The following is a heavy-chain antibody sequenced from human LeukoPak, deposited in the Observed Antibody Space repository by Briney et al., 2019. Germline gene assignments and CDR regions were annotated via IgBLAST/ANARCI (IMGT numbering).Heavy chain of an antibody. V-gene: IGHV3-66*01. CDR3: ARRLSSSWSHDY. CDR2: IYSAGHT. CDR1: GITVRNNY. Sequence: GSLGLSCGASGITVRNNYMSWVRQAPGKGLEWVSIIYSAGHTYYADSVKGRFTISRDSSKDTLYLQMNSLRAEDTAVYYCARRLSSSWSHDYWGQGTLVTVSS. J-gene: IGHJ4*02. D-gene: IGHD6-13*01.